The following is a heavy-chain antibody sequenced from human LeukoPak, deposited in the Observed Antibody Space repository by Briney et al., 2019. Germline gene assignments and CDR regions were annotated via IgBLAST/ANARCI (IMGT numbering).Heavy chain of an antibody. D-gene: IGHD6-19*01. J-gene: IGHJ6*03. CDR2: IKQDGSEK. Sequence: SGGSLRLSCAASGFTFSSYWMSWVRQAPGKGLEWVANIKQDGSEKYYVDSVKGRFTISRDNAKNSLYLQMNSLRAEDTAVYYCARVRGSSGWYAAGYYYYYMDVWGKGTTVTISS. CDR1: GFTFSSYW. V-gene: IGHV3-7*01. CDR3: ARVRGSSGWYAAGYYYYYMDV.